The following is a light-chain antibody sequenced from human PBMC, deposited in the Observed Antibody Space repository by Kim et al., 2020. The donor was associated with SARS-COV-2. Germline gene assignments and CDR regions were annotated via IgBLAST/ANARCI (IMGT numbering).Light chain of an antibody. Sequence: SSELTQDPAVSVALGQTVRITCQGDSLRSQFANWYQQSPGQSPVLVLYGRNSRPSGIPDRFSGSRSGDTASLTITGAQAEDEVDYYFTSRDSSVYHVVFGGGTKLSVL. J-gene: IGLJ2*01. V-gene: IGLV3-19*01. CDR3: TSRDSSVYHVV. CDR2: GRN. CDR1: SLRSQF.